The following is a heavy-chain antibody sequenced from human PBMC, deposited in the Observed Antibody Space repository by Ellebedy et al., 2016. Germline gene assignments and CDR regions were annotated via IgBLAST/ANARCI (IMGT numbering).Heavy chain of an antibody. V-gene: IGHV1-69*04. CDR3: ARDGHIVVVTATLDWYFDL. CDR1: GGTFSSYA. CDR2: IIPILGIA. D-gene: IGHD2-21*02. J-gene: IGHJ2*01. Sequence: SVKVSCXASGGTFSSYAISWVRQAPGQGLEWMGRIIPILGIANYAQKFQGRVTITADKSTSTAYMELSSLRSEDTAVYYCARDGHIVVVTATLDWYFDLWGRGTLVTVSS.